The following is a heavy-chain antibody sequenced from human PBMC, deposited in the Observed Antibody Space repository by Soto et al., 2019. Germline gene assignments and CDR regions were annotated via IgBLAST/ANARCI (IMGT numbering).Heavy chain of an antibody. CDR2: IWFDASNE. CDR1: GFPFSSYD. J-gene: IGHJ6*02. D-gene: IGHD2-21*01. CDR3: AKVLYSSWRIDRSEDPYGFDV. Sequence: QVQLVESGGGVVLPGRSLRLSCAASGFPFSSYDMHWVRQAPGKGLEWVAVIWFDASNEHYADSVQGRFTISRDNSKNTLYFQTDSLIDVDTAVYYFAKVLYSSWRIDRSEDPYGFDVWGQGTTVTVSS. V-gene: IGHV3-33*06.